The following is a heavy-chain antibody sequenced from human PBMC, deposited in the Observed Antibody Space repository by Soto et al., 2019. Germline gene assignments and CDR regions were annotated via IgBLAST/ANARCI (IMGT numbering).Heavy chain of an antibody. CDR3: ARGVSAGVDY. CDR2: MEPSTGRT. V-gene: IGHV1-8*01. J-gene: IGHJ4*02. Sequence: ASVKVSCKASGYSFTSLDINWVRQTAGQGLEWMGWMEPSTGRTGYAQKFQGRVTMTRDTSINTAYMELTTLTSDDTAFYYCARGVSAGVDYWGQGTLVTVPQ. CDR1: GYSFTSLD. D-gene: IGHD1-26*01.